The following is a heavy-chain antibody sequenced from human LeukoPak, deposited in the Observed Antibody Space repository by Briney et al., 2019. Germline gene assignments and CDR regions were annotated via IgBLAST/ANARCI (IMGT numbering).Heavy chain of an antibody. V-gene: IGHV3-23*01. J-gene: IGHJ4*02. D-gene: IGHD1-26*01. Sequence: GGSLRLSCAASGFTFSSYAMSWVRQAPGKGLEWVSAISGSGGSTYYADSVKGRFTISRDNSKNTLYLQMNSLRAEDTAAYYCAKDVRGSYYEGADYWGQGTLVTVSS. CDR3: AKDVRGSYYEGADY. CDR1: GFTFSSYA. CDR2: ISGSGGST.